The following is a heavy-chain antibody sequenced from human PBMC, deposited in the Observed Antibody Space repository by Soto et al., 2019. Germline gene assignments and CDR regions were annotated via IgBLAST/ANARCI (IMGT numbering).Heavy chain of an antibody. V-gene: IGHV1-18*01. Sequence: ASVKVSCKASGYTFTSYGISSLRQAPGQGLEWMGWISAYNGNTNYAQKLQGRVTMTTDTSTSTAYMELRSLRSDDTAVYYCARVSEQWLVGGWFDPWGQGTLVTVSS. D-gene: IGHD6-19*01. CDR3: ARVSEQWLVGGWFDP. J-gene: IGHJ5*02. CDR2: ISAYNGNT. CDR1: GYTFTSYG.